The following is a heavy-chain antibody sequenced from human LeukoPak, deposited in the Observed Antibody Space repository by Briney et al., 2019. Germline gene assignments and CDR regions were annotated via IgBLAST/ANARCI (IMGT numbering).Heavy chain of an antibody. CDR1: GGSFSGYY. Sequence: SETLSLTCAIDGGSFSGYYWSWIRQPPGKGLEWIGEINHGGSTTYNPSLKSRVTISVDTSKNQSSLKLSSETAADTAVYYCARAGYSSGWYRESFDYWGQGTLVTVSS. D-gene: IGHD6-19*01. V-gene: IGHV4-34*01. J-gene: IGHJ4*02. CDR3: ARAGYSSGWYRESFDY. CDR2: INHGGST.